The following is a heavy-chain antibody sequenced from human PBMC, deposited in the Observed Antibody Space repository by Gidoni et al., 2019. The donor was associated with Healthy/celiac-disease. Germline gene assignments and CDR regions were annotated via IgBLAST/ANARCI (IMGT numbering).Heavy chain of an antibody. CDR3: ARGVRSSPRWYSSSWQGSTPAEYFQH. CDR2: INHSGRP. J-gene: IGHJ1*01. D-gene: IGHD6-13*01. Sequence: QVQLQQWGAGLLKPSETLSLTCAVYGGSFSGYSWSWIRQPPGKGLEWIGEINHSGRPNYNPSLKSRVTISVDTSKNQCSLKLSSVTAADTAVYYCARGVRSSPRWYSSSWQGSTPAEYFQHWGQGTLVTVSS. V-gene: IGHV4-34*01. CDR1: GGSFSGYS.